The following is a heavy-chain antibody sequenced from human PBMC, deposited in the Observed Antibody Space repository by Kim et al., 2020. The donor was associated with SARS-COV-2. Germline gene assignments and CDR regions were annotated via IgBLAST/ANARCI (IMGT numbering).Heavy chain of an antibody. CDR2: ISGDADTA. CDR1: GFTFSNYA. D-gene: IGHD3-22*01. V-gene: IGHV3-23*01. Sequence: GGSLRLSCAASGFTFSNYAINWVRQAPGKGLGWVSVISGDADTAYYADAVKGRFTISRDNSKNMVYLQMKSLRVEDTAIYYCEREQYDTVGYGAGGYGT. CDR3: EREQYDTVGYGA. J-gene: IGHJ4*01.